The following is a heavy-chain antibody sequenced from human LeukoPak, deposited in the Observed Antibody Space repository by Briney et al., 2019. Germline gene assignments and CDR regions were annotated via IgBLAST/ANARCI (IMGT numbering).Heavy chain of an antibody. CDR1: GFTFSNYA. D-gene: IGHD3-22*01. CDR3: ARGVWRYYDSSGYAAFDY. V-gene: IGHV3-23*01. J-gene: IGHJ4*02. CDR2: IGGSGGDI. Sequence: GGSLRLSCAASGFTFSNYAMSWVRQAPGKGLEWVSAIGGSGGDIYYADSVKGRFTISRDNSKNTLYLQMNSLRAEDTAVYYCARGVWRYYDSSGYAAFDYWGQGTLVTVSS.